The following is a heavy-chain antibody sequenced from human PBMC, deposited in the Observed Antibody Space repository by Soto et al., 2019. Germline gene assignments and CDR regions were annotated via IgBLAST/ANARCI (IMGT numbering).Heavy chain of an antibody. CDR2: TSYSGST. V-gene: IGHV4-39*01. CDR3: ARHDDGPDY. J-gene: IGHJ4*02. Sequence: KTSETLSLTCTVSGGSISSNSFYWGWIRQPPGKGLEWIGATSYSGSTYYNPSLKSRVTISAGTSKNQFSLTLSSVTAEDTAVYYCARHDDGPDYWGQGILVTVSS. D-gene: IGHD3-3*01. CDR1: GGSISSNSFY.